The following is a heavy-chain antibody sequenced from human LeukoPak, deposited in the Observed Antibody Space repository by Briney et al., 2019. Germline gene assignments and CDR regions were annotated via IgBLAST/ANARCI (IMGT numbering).Heavy chain of an antibody. J-gene: IGHJ4*02. Sequence: PSETLSLTCTVSGGSISSSSYYWGWIRQPPGKGLEWIGSIYYSGSTYYNPSLESRLTMSVDTSTNQFSLKLSSVTAADTAVYYCARGGAHSGYEFDCWGQGTLVTVSS. V-gene: IGHV4-39*07. D-gene: IGHD5-12*01. CDR1: GGSISSSSYY. CDR2: IYYSGST. CDR3: ARGGAHSGYEFDC.